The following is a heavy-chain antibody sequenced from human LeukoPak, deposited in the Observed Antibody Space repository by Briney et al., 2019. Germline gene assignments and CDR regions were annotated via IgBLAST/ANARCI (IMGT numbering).Heavy chain of an antibody. CDR3: ARSIFGVVIIHYYYMDV. CDR2: IKQGGSEK. V-gene: IGHV3-7*01. J-gene: IGHJ6*03. Sequence: GGSLRLSCAASGFTFSNYWMSWVRQAPGKGLEWVSNIKQGGSEKYYVDSVKGRFTISRDNAKNSLYLQMNSLRAEDTAVYYCARSIFGVVIIHYYYMDVWGKGTTVTVSS. CDR1: GFTFSNYW. D-gene: IGHD3-3*01.